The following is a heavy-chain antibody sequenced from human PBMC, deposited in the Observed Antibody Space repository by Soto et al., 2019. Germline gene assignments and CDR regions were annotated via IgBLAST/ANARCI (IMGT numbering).Heavy chain of an antibody. J-gene: IGHJ5*02. CDR1: GGSIGSGGHY. Sequence: SETLSLTCTVSGGSIGSGGHYWSWIRQHPGKGLEWIGYIYYSGSTYYNPSLKSRVTISVDTSKNQFSLKLSSVTAADTAVYYCARGSYYDSSGYYGPWGQGTLVTVSS. D-gene: IGHD3-22*01. CDR2: IYYSGST. CDR3: ARGSYYDSSGYYGP. V-gene: IGHV4-31*03.